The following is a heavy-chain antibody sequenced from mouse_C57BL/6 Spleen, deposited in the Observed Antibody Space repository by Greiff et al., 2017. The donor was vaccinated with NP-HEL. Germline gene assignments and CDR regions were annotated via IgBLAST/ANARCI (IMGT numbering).Heavy chain of an antibody. Sequence: VQGVESGGGLVKPGGSLKLSCAASGFTFSDYGMHWVRQAPEKGLEWVAYISSGSSTIYYADTVKGRFTISRDNAKNTLFLQMTSLRSEDTAMYYCAREVIYDGYYDFDYWGQGTTLTVSS. CDR1: GFTFSDYG. V-gene: IGHV5-17*01. CDR2: ISSGSSTI. CDR3: AREVIYDGYYDFDY. D-gene: IGHD2-3*01. J-gene: IGHJ2*01.